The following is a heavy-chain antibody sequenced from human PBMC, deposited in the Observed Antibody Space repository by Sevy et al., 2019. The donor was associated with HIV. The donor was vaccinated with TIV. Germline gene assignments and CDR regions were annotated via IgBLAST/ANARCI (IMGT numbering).Heavy chain of an antibody. CDR3: AKGSRATHSAFDF. J-gene: IGHJ3*01. Sequence: GGSLRLSCAASGFIFTNYGMHWVRQAPGKGLEWVAVISHDGSLKYYADSVRGRVTISKDSSKNTLSLQMNSLRFEDTAVYYCAKGSRATHSAFDFWGQGTMVTVSS. CDR1: GFIFTNYG. V-gene: IGHV3-30*18. D-gene: IGHD1-26*01. CDR2: ISHDGSLK.